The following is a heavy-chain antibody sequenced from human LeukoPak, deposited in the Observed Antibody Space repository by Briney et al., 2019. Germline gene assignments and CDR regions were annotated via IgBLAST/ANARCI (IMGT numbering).Heavy chain of an antibody. CDR3: ATASFGEWGMDV. Sequence: KASETLSLTCTVSGGSISSSSYYWGWIRQPPGKGLEWIGSIYYSGSTYYNPSLKSRVTISVDTSKNQFSLKLSSVTAADTAVYYCATASFGEWGMDVWGQGTTVTVSS. CDR1: GGSISSSSYY. CDR2: IYYSGST. J-gene: IGHJ6*02. D-gene: IGHD3-16*01. V-gene: IGHV4-39*07.